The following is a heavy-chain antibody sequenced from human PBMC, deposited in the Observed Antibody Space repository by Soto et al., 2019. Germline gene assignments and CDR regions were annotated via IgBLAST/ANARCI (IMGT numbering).Heavy chain of an antibody. V-gene: IGHV3-23*01. Sequence: GGSLRLSCAASGFTFSSYAMSWVRQAPGKGLEWVSAISGSGGSTYYADSVKGRFTIPRDNSKNTLYLQMNSLRAEDTAVYYCAKDYYYDSSGYSYYDYWGQGTLVTVSS. D-gene: IGHD3-22*01. CDR1: GFTFSSYA. CDR3: AKDYYYDSSGYSYYDY. J-gene: IGHJ4*02. CDR2: ISGSGGST.